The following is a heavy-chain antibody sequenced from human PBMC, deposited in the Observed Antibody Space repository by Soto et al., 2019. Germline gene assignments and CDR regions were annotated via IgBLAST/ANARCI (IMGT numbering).Heavy chain of an antibody. V-gene: IGHV1-8*01. CDR2: MNPNSGYT. D-gene: IGHD5-18*01. CDR3: AREVVDTAMVSSGLDP. CDR1: GYTFTSYD. Sequence: QVQLVQSGAEVKKPGASVKVSCKASGYTFTSYDINGVRRATGQGLEWMGWMNPNSGYTGCAQKFQGRVTMTRNTARSTAYMALAGLGSEGTAVYYCAREVVDTAMVSSGLDPWGQGTLVTVSS. J-gene: IGHJ5*02.